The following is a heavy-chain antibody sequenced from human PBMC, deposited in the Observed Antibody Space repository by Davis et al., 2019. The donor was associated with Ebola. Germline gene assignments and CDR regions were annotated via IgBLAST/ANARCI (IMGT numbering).Heavy chain of an antibody. D-gene: IGHD1-7*01. CDR1: GFAFSNYW. CDR3: ARAGNYASPHHFDY. Sequence: GGSLRLSCAASGFAFSNYWMSWVRQAPGKGLEWVANIKQDGSEKYYVDSVRGRFTISRDNAKNSLFLQVNSLRAEDTALYYCARAGNYASPHHFDYWGQGNLVTVSS. CDR2: IKQDGSEK. J-gene: IGHJ4*02. V-gene: IGHV3-7*01.